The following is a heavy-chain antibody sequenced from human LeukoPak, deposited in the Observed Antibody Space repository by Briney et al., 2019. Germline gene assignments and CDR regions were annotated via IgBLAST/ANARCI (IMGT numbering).Heavy chain of an antibody. D-gene: IGHD4-17*01. CDR3: AHNPPHYGDSFDP. Sequence: TLSLTCTVSGYSINNNYYWDWVRQPPGKALEWLALIYWDDDKRYSPSLKSRLTITKDTSKNQVVFTLTNMDPVDTATYYCAHNPPHYGDSFDPWGQGTLVTVSS. CDR2: IYWDDDK. CDR1: GYSINNNYYW. V-gene: IGHV2-5*02. J-gene: IGHJ5*02.